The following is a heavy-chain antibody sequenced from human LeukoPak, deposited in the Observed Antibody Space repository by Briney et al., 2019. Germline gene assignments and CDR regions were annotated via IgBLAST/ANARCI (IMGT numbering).Heavy chain of an antibody. Sequence: GGSLRLSCAASGFTFSSYWMHWVRQAPGKGLVWVSRINSDGSSTSYADSVKGRFTISRDNANNALYLQMNSLRAEDTAVYYCARSCSAGTCYVDYWGQGTLVTVSS. CDR2: INSDGSST. J-gene: IGHJ4*02. D-gene: IGHD2-15*01. CDR3: ARSCSAGTCYVDY. CDR1: GFTFSSYW. V-gene: IGHV3-74*01.